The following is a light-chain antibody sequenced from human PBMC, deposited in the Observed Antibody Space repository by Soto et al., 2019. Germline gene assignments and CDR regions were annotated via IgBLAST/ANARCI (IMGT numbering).Light chain of an antibody. CDR2: EVS. CDR3: SLYAGTNSVV. CDR1: SSDIGAYKF. Sequence: QSALTQPPSASGSPGQPVAISCTGTSSDIGAYKFVSWYQQHPGKAPKLIIYEVSIRPSGVPDRFSGSKSGNTASLTVSGLLAEDEADYYCSLYAGTNSVVFGGGTKLTVL. J-gene: IGLJ2*01. V-gene: IGLV2-8*01.